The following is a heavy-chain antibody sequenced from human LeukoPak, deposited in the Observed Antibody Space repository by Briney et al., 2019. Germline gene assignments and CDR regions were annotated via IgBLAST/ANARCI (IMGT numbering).Heavy chain of an antibody. CDR3: ARDQGITGTTFRAFDI. D-gene: IGHD1-7*01. Sequence: PGGSLRLSCAASGFTFSSYSMNWVRQAPGKGLEWVSSISSSSSYIYYADSVKGRFTISRDNAKNSLYLQMNSLRAEDTAVYYCARDQGITGTTFRAFDIWGQGTMVTVSS. CDR1: GFTFSSYS. V-gene: IGHV3-21*01. J-gene: IGHJ3*02. CDR2: ISSSSSYI.